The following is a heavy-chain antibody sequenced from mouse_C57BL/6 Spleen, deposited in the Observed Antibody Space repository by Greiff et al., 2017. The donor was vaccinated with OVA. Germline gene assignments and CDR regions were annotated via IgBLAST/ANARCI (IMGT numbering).Heavy chain of an antibody. J-gene: IGHJ1*03. CDR1: GYTFTSYW. D-gene: IGHD2-5*01. Sequence: VQLQQPGAELVKPGASVKLSCKASGYTFTSYWMHWVKQRPGQGLEWIGMIHPNSGSTNYNEKFKSKATLTVDKSSSTAYMQLSSLTSEDSAVYYCARGGAYSNVYWYFDVWGTGTTVTVSS. CDR2: IHPNSGST. CDR3: ARGGAYSNVYWYFDV. V-gene: IGHV1-64*01.